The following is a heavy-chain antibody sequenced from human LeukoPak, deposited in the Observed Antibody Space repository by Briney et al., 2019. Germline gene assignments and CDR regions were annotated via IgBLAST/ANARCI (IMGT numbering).Heavy chain of an antibody. J-gene: IGHJ4*02. CDR2: ISGSGSTT. V-gene: IGHV3-23*01. CDR1: GFTFTSYA. Sequence: GGPLRLSCAASGFTFTSYAMSWLRQAPGKGLEWVSAISGSGSTTTYADSVKGRFTVSRDNSKNTVYLQMNSLRAEDTAVYYCAKDTYPYSGTYYYFDYWGQGILVTVSS. CDR3: AKDTYPYSGTYYYFDY. D-gene: IGHD1-26*01.